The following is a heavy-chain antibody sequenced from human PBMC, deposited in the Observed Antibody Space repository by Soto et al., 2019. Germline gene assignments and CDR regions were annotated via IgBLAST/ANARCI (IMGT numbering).Heavy chain of an antibody. J-gene: IGHJ6*02. Sequence: QVKLQESGPRLVKPSETLSLTCTVSGDSIRSYYWSWIRQPPGKGLEWIGYIFYSGTTTYNPSLRGRVTISVDRSQNQFSLELTSVTAADTAVYFCARDLRGAGTSGYYGMDVWGQGTTVSVSS. CDR3: ARDLRGAGTSGYYGMDV. D-gene: IGHD6-19*01. V-gene: IGHV4-59*01. CDR1: GDSIRSYY. CDR2: IFYSGTT.